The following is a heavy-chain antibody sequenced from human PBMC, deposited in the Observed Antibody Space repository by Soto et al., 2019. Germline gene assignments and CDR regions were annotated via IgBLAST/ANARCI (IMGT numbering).Heavy chain of an antibody. Sequence: EVQLLETGGGLVQPGGSLRLSCAASGFTFRKYAMSWVRQAPGKGLEWVSAIHGSGGSAYYADSVKGRFTVSRVDSKNTLYQKMSSLRFDDTDLYYCAKDAVAGNWEGDWFYQWGQGTLVPVSS. CDR2: IHGSGGSA. D-gene: IGHD6-19*01. CDR3: AKDAVAGNWEGDWFYQ. CDR1: GFTFRKYA. J-gene: IGHJ5*02. V-gene: IGHV3-23*01.